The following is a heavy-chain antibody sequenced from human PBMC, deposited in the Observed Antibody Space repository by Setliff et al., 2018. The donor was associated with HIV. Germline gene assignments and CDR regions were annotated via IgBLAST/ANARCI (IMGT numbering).Heavy chain of an antibody. CDR1: GFTFNHTW. V-gene: IGHV3-15*01. Sequence: GGSLRLSCAASGFTFNHTWMSWVRQAPGKGLEWVGRIKRNADGGTADYAAPVKGRFSISRDNAKNSLYLEMNSLRAEETAVYYCARDLRSSHGSPNYFDYWGRGALVTVSS. D-gene: IGHD2-15*01. CDR3: ARDLRSSHGSPNYFDY. J-gene: IGHJ4*02. CDR2: IKRNADGGTA.